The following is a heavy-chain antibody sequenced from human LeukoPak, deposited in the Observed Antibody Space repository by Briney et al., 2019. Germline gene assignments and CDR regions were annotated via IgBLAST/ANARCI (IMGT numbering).Heavy chain of an antibody. CDR3: ARDSSGWYYFDY. D-gene: IGHD6-19*01. Sequence: GGSLRLSCAASGFTFSSYSMNWVRQAPGKGLEWVSSISSSSSYIYYADSVKGRFTFSRDNAKNSLYLQMNSLRAEDTAVYYCARDSSGWYYFDYWGQGTLVTVSS. J-gene: IGHJ4*02. V-gene: IGHV3-21*01. CDR2: ISSSSSYI. CDR1: GFTFSSYS.